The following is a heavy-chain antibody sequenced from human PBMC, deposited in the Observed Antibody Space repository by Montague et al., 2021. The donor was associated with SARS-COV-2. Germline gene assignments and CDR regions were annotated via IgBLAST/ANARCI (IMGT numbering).Heavy chain of an antibody. J-gene: IGHJ4*02. Sequence: PALVKPTQTLTLTCTFSGSSLSTSGMCVSWIRQPPGKVLEWLALXXWDDDKYYSTSLKTRLTISKDTSKNQVVLTMTNMDPVDTATYYCATTIYDYVWGTRVEFDYRGQGTLVTVSS. CDR1: GSSLSTSGMC. V-gene: IGHV2-70*01. CDR2: XXWDDDK. D-gene: IGHD3-16*01. CDR3: ATTIYDYVWGTRVEFDY.